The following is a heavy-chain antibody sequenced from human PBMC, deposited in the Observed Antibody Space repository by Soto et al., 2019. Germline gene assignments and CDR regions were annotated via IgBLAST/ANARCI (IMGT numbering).Heavy chain of an antibody. Sequence: QVQLVEAGGGVVQPGRSLRLSCAASGFTFSSYGMHWVRQAPGKGLEWVAVISYDGNNKYYANSVKGRFTIYRDNSKNTLYLQMNGLRAEDTAVYFCAKERMEQYQVLTFFDYWGQGTVVTVSS. CDR3: AKERMEQYQVLTFFDY. D-gene: IGHD2-2*01. J-gene: IGHJ4*02. V-gene: IGHV3-30*18. CDR2: ISYDGNNK. CDR1: GFTFSSYG.